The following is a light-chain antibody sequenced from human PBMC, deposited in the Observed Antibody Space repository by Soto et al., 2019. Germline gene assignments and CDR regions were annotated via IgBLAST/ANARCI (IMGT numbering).Light chain of an antibody. CDR1: SSDIGAYNY. Sequence: QSALTQPASVSGSPGQSITISCTGRSSDIGAYNYVSWYQQHPGKVPKAVIYEVTNRPSGVSNRFSGSKSGSTASLTISGLQAEDEADYYCSSYASSDSYVFGTGTKVTVL. CDR2: EVT. V-gene: IGLV2-14*01. J-gene: IGLJ1*01. CDR3: SSYASSDSYV.